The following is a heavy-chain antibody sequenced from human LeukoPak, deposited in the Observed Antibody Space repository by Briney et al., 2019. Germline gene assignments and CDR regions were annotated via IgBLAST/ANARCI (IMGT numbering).Heavy chain of an antibody. Sequence: GGSLRLSCGASGFTFSSYAMSWVRQAPGKGLEWVPAISGSGAGTYYADSVKGRFTNSRDNSKNTLYLQMNSLRAEDTAVYYCAKDRSSVVTRGFDYWGQGTLVTVSS. J-gene: IGHJ4*02. V-gene: IGHV3-23*01. D-gene: IGHD4-23*01. CDR2: ISGSGAGT. CDR3: AKDRSSVVTRGFDY. CDR1: GFTFSSYA.